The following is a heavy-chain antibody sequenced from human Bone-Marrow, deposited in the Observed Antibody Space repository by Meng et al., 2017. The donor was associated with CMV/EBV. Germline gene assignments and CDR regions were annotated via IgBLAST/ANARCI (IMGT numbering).Heavy chain of an antibody. Sequence: GGSLRLSCAASRFTFSSYSMNWVRQAPGKGLEWVSSISSSSTYIYYADSVKGRFTISRDNAKNSLYLQMNSLRAEDTAVYYCARTYYDFWSGYSEGAFDIWGQGTMVTVSS. CDR1: RFTFSSYS. CDR2: ISSSSTYI. V-gene: IGHV3-21*01. J-gene: IGHJ3*02. D-gene: IGHD3-3*01. CDR3: ARTYYDFWSGYSEGAFDI.